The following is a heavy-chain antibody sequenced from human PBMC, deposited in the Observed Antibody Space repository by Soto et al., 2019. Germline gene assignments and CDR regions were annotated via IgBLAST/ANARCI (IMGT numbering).Heavy chain of an antibody. Sequence: EVQLLESGGGLVQPGGSLRLSCAASGFTFINYAMSWVRQAPGKGLEWVSTIGGGDGSTYYADSVKGRFTISRDNSNSALYLQMNSRRAEDTAVYYCAKVKYYGSGSYQYFDYWGQGTLVTVSS. CDR1: GFTFINYA. CDR2: IGGGDGST. V-gene: IGHV3-23*01. D-gene: IGHD3-10*01. J-gene: IGHJ4*02. CDR3: AKVKYYGSGSYQYFDY.